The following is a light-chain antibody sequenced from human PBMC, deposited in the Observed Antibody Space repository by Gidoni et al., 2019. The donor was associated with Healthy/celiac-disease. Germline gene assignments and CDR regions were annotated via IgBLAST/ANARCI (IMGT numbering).Light chain of an antibody. V-gene: IGKV3-15*01. Sequence: EIVITQSPATLFVSPGERATLSCRASQSVSSNLAWDQQKPGQAPRHLIYGASARATGIPARCSGSGSGPEFTLTISSLQSEDFAVYYCQQYNNWPPLTFGGGTKVEIK. J-gene: IGKJ4*01. CDR1: QSVSSN. CDR2: GAS. CDR3: QQYNNWPPLT.